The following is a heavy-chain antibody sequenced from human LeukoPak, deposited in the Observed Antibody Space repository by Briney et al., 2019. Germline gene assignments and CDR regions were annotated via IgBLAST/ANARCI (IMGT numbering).Heavy chain of an antibody. CDR1: GFTFSSYA. D-gene: IGHD6-19*01. CDR3: ARDSKRGWQALYYYYMDV. CDR2: ISYDGSNR. V-gene: IGHV3-30*04. J-gene: IGHJ6*03. Sequence: GGSLRLSCAASGFTFSSYAMHWVRQAPGKGLEWVAVISYDGSNRYYADSVKGRFTISRDNSKNTPYLQMNSLRAADTAVYYCARDSKRGWQALYYYYMDVWGKGTTVTVSS.